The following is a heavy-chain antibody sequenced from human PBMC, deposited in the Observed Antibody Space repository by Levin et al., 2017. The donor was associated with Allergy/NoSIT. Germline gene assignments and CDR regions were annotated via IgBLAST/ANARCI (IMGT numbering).Heavy chain of an antibody. D-gene: IGHD3-10*01. CDR1: GFTFDDYA. V-gene: IGHV3-9*01. J-gene: IGHJ3*02. CDR3: ARDNIGLPDAFDI. CDR2: ISWNSGSI. Sequence: GGSLRLSCADSGFTFDDYAMHWVRQAPGKGLEWVSGISWNSGSIGYADSVKGRFTISRDNAKNSLYLQMNSLRTEDTALYYCARDNIGLPDAFDIWGQGTMVIVSS.